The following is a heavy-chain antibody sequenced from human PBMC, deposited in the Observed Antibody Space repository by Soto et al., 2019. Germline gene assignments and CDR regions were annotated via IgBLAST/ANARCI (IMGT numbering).Heavy chain of an antibody. D-gene: IGHD6-19*01. CDR3: AKGGLVNGPKGVRPYYIDY. CDR2: LSASGRST. CDR1: GFTLTNYA. V-gene: IGHV3-23*01. Sequence: EVHLLESGGGLVQPGGSLRVSCVASGFTLTNYAMTWVRQAPGKGLEWVSALSASGRSTYYADSVKGRFTISRDNSKNTLYLQMNSLRAEDTAVYYCAKGGLVNGPKGVRPYYIDYWGQGTLVTVSS. J-gene: IGHJ4*02.